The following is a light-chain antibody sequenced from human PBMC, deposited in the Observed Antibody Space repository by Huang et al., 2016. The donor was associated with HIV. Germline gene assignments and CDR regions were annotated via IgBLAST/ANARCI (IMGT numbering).Light chain of an antibody. CDR3: LQTHSTPPT. V-gene: IGKV1-39*01. CDR1: ESISNY. J-gene: IGKJ1*01. CDR2: AAS. Sequence: SVGDRVTITCRASESISNYLNWYQQKPGKAPKLLIYAASSLQSGVPSRFSGSASETDFTLTISSLQPEDFASYYCLQTHSTPPTFGQGTRVEI.